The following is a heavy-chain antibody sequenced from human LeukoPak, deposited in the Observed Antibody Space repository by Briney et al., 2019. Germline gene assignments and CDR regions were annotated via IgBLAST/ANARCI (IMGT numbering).Heavy chain of an antibody. CDR1: GYSLSELS. Sequence: PKASVKVSCKVSGYSLSELSMHWLRQAPGKGLEWMGGFDPENGEAVYAQKFQGRVTMTEDTSTDTSYMELNNLKSEDTAVYYCAAGGVYDLLDNWGQGTLVTVSS. CDR2: FDPENGEA. D-gene: IGHD2-8*01. J-gene: IGHJ4*02. CDR3: AAGGVYDLLDN. V-gene: IGHV1-24*01.